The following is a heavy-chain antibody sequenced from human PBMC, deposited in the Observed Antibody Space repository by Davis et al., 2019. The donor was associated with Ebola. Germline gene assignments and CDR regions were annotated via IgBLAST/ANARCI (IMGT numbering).Heavy chain of an antibody. V-gene: IGHV4-59*12. CDR3: ARDFHSWRGYYYYGMDV. CDR2: IYYSGST. J-gene: IGHJ6*02. Sequence: PSETLSLTCTVSGGSISSYYWSWIRQPPGKGLEWIGYIYYSGSTNYNPSLKSRVTISVDTSKNQFSLKLSSVTAADTAVYYCARDFHSWRGYYYYGMDVWGQGTTVTVSS. D-gene: IGHD6-13*01. CDR1: GGSISSYY.